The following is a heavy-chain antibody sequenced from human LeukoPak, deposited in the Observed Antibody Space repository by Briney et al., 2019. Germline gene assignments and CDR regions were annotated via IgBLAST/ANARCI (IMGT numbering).Heavy chain of an antibody. D-gene: IGHD6-19*01. CDR1: GYTFTGYY. Sequence: ASVKVSCKASGYTFTGYYMHWVRQAPGQGLEWMGWINPNSGGTNYAQKFQGWVTMTRDTSISTAYMELSRLRSDDTAVYYCARSFQMTGYSSGWTTLGAFDIWGQGTMVTVSS. CDR3: ARSFQMTGYSSGWTTLGAFDI. V-gene: IGHV1-2*04. CDR2: INPNSGGT. J-gene: IGHJ3*02.